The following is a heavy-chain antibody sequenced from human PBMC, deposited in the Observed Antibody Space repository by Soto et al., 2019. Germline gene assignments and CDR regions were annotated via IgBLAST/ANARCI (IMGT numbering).Heavy chain of an antibody. Sequence: GGSLRLSCAASGVTVSKNYMGWVRQASGKGLEWVSVIYSNGQSYYADSVKGRFTISRDNSKNMLYLEMNSLRVEDTAMYYCARDRDNDSVFDIWGQGTMVTVSS. CDR3: ARDRDNDSVFDI. V-gene: IGHV3-53*01. CDR1: GVTVSKNY. CDR2: IYSNGQS. D-gene: IGHD3-10*01. J-gene: IGHJ3*02.